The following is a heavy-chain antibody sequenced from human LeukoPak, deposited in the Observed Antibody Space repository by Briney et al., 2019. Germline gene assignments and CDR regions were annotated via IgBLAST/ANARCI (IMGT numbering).Heavy chain of an antibody. CDR1: GGSISSYY. CDR2: IYYSGST. Sequence: KPSETLSLTCTVSGGSISSYYWSWIRQPPGKGLEWIGYIYYSGSTYYNPSLKSRVTISVDTSKNQFSLKLSSVTAADTAVYYCARDSPYSSSWLDYWGQGTLVTVSS. V-gene: IGHV4-59*01. D-gene: IGHD6-13*01. CDR3: ARDSPYSSSWLDY. J-gene: IGHJ4*02.